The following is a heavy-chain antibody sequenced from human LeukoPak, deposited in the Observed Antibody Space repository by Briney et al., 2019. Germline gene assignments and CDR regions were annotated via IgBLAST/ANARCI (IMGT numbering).Heavy chain of an antibody. CDR1: GFTFSGYA. CDR3: ARFTSAGWFDP. V-gene: IGHV3-64*01. Sequence: PGGSLRLSCAASGFTFSGYAMHCVRQAPGKGLEYVSAISSNGGSTYCANSVKGRFTISRDNSKNTLYLQMGSLRAEDMAVYYCARFTSAGWFDPWGQGTLVTVSS. J-gene: IGHJ5*02. CDR2: ISSNGGST.